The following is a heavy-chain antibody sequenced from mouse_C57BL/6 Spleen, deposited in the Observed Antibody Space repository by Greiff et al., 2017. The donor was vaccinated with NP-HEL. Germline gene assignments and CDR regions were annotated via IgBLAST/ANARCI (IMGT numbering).Heavy chain of an antibody. J-gene: IGHJ2*01. CDR3: VRGGSSYEGNYFDY. CDR1: GFTFNTYA. Sequence: DVKLVESGGGLVQPKGSLKLSCAASGFTFNTYAMHWVRQAPGKGLEWVARIRSKSSNYATYYADSVKDRFTTSRDDSQSMLYLQMNNLKTEDTAMYYGVRGGSSYEGNYFDYWGQGTTLTVSS. V-gene: IGHV10-3*01. CDR2: IRSKSSNYAT. D-gene: IGHD1-1*01.